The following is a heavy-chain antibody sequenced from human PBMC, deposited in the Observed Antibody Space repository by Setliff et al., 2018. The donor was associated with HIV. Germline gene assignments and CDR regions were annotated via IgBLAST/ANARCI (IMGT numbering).Heavy chain of an antibody. V-gene: IGHV3-23*01. J-gene: IGHJ5*02. CDR1: GFTFSSYA. Sequence: GSLRLSCAASGFTFSSYAMSWVRQAPGKGLEWVSAISGSGGSTYYADSVKGRFTISRDNSKNTLDPQMNSLRAEDTAVYYCAKKTAAYTSGSWLHHWGQGTLVTVSS. CDR3: AKKTAAYTSGSWLHH. D-gene: IGHD3-10*01. CDR2: ISGSGGST.